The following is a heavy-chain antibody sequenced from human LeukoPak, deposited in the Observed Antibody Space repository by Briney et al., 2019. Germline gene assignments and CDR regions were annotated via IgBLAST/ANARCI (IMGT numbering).Heavy chain of an antibody. J-gene: IGHJ4*02. D-gene: IGHD2-21*02. Sequence: GGSLRLSCAASGFTFSSYGMHWVRQAPGKGLEWVAVIWYDGSNKYYADSVKGRFTISRDNSKNTLYLRMNSLRAEDTAVYYCARVYCGGDCYPDYWGQGTLVTVSS. CDR3: ARVYCGGDCYPDY. V-gene: IGHV3-33*01. CDR2: IWYDGSNK. CDR1: GFTFSSYG.